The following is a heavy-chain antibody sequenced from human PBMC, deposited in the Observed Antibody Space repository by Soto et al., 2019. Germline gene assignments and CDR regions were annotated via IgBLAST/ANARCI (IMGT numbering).Heavy chain of an antibody. D-gene: IGHD1-1*01. V-gene: IGHV4-39*01. Sequence: PSETLSLTCTVSGGSISSSSYYWGWIRQPPGKGLEWIGSMYYSGSTYYNPSLKSRVTISVDASKNQFSLKLSSVTAADTALYYCARLRRDGQTGYAFDIWGQGTMVTVSS. CDR1: GGSISSSSYY. CDR3: ARLRRDGQTGYAFDI. J-gene: IGHJ3*02. CDR2: MYYSGST.